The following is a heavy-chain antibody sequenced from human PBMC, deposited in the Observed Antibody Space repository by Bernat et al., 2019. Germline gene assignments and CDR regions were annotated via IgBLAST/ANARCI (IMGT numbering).Heavy chain of an antibody. D-gene: IGHD3-22*01. CDR3: ATRGGDDSSGYPFDF. CDR1: GYTFTSYY. J-gene: IGHJ4*02. V-gene: IGHV1-46*01. Sequence: QVQLVQSGAEVKKPGASVKVSCKASGYTFTSYYMHWVRQAPGQGLEWMGIINPSGGSTSYAQKFQGRVTMTRDTSTSTVYMELSSLRSEDTAVYYCATRGGDDSSGYPFDFWGQGALVTVS. CDR2: INPSGGST.